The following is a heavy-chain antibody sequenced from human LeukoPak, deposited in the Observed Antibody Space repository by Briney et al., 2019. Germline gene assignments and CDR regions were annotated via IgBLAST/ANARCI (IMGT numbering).Heavy chain of an antibody. Sequence: ASVTVSFKASGYTFTSYYMHWVRQAPGQGLEWMGWISAYNGNTNYAQKLQGRVTMTTDTATSTAYMELRSLRSDDTAVYYCARRYYDFWSGYYEGEGPVDYWGQGTLVTVSS. CDR3: ARRYYDFWSGYYEGEGPVDY. CDR2: ISAYNGNT. CDR1: GYTFTSYY. J-gene: IGHJ4*02. D-gene: IGHD3-3*01. V-gene: IGHV1-18*04.